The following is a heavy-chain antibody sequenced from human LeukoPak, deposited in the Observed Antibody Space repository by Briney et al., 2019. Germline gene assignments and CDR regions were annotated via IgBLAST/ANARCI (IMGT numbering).Heavy chain of an antibody. V-gene: IGHV3-7*01. CDR2: IKQDGSEK. J-gene: IGHJ4*02. CDR1: GFTFSSYW. Sequence: GGSLRLSCAASGFTFSSYWMSWVRQAPGKGLEWVANIKQDGSEKYYGDSVKGRFTISRDNAKNSLYLQMNSLRAEDTAVYYCARIHTPVAGPFDYWGQGTLVAVSS. CDR3: ARIHTPVAGPFDY. D-gene: IGHD6-19*01.